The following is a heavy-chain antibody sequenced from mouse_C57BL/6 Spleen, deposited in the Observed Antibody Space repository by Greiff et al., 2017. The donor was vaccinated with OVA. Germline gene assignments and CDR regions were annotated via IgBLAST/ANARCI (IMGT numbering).Heavy chain of an antibody. CDR3: ARCGYYGSSYDWYFDV. Sequence: VKLQQPGAELVKPGASVKLSCKASGYTFTSYWMHWVKQRPGQGLEWIGMIHPNSGSTNYNEKFKSKATLTVDKSSSTAYMQLSSLTSEDSAVYYCARCGYYGSSYDWYFDVWGTGTTVTVSS. J-gene: IGHJ1*03. V-gene: IGHV1-64*01. CDR1: GYTFTSYW. D-gene: IGHD1-1*01. CDR2: IHPNSGST.